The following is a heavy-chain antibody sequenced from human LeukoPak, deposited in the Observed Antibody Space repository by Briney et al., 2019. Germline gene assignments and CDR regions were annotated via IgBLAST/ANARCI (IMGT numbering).Heavy chain of an antibody. CDR1: GGTFISYA. J-gene: IGHJ6*03. D-gene: IGHD4-17*01. Sequence: GASVKVSCKASGGTFISYAISWVRQAPGQGLEWMGGIIPIFGTANYAQKFQGRVTITADKSTSTAYMELSSLRSEDTAVYYCARGDYGDYEDYYYYMDVWGKGTTVTVSS. CDR3: ARGDYGDYEDYYYYMDV. V-gene: IGHV1-69*06. CDR2: IIPIFGTA.